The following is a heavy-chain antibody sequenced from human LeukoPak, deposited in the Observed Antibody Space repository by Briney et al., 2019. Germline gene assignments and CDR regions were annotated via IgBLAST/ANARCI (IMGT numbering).Heavy chain of an antibody. CDR1: GFTFSRYW. CDR2: IKQDGREK. D-gene: IGHD3-10*01. CDR3: AREAYEEIWFGEFHFDY. J-gene: IGHJ4*02. V-gene: IGHV3-7*03. Sequence: GGSLRLSCAASGFTFSRYWMSWVREAPGKGREWVANIKQDGREKHYVDSVKGRFTISRDNAKNSLYLQMNNLRAEDTAVYYCAREAYEEIWFGEFHFDYWGQGTLVTVSS.